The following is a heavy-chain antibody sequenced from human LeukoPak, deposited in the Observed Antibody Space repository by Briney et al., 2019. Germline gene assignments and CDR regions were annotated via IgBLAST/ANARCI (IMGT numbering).Heavy chain of an antibody. CDR1: GGSISTYY. V-gene: IGHV4-59*01. Sequence: SETLSLTCTVSGGSISTYYWSWIRQPPGKGLEWIGYIYYSGSTNYNPSLKSRVTISLDTSKDQFSLKLSSVTAADTAVYYCARDGIARGSDAFDIWGQGTMVTVSS. CDR3: ARDGIARGSDAFDI. CDR2: IYYSGST. J-gene: IGHJ3*02. D-gene: IGHD6-13*01.